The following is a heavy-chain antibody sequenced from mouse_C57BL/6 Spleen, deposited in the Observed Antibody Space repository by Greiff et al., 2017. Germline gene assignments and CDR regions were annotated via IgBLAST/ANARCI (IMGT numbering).Heavy chain of an antibody. CDR1: GYTFTSYW. CDR2: IYPSDSET. V-gene: IGHV1-61*01. D-gene: IGHD2-1*01. Sequence: QVQLQQPGAELVRPGSSVKLSCKASGYTFTSYWMDWVKQRPGQGLEWIGNIYPSDSETHYNQKFKDKATLTVDKSSSKAYMQLSSLTSEDSAVYYCARSLYGNYPWFAYWGQGTLVTVSA. CDR3: ARSLYGNYPWFAY. J-gene: IGHJ3*01.